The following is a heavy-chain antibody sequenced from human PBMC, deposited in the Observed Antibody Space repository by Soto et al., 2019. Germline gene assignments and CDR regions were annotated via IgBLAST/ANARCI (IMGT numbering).Heavy chain of an antibody. CDR1: GFTFTSSA. CDR2: IDLASGNR. J-gene: IGHJ4*02. D-gene: IGHD3-22*01. Sequence: SVKVSCKASGFTFTSSAVQWVRQARGQRLEWMGWIDLASGNRNYAQKFEDRVTMTTATSTNTVFLELRSLKSDDTAIYYCARDRLRGYDSSGFYSWGQGTMVTVSS. CDR3: ARDRLRGYDSSGFYS. V-gene: IGHV1-58*01.